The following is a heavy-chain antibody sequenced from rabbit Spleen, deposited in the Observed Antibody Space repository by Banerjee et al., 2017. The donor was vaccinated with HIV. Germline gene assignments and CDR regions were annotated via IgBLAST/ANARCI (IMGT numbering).Heavy chain of an antibody. J-gene: IGHJ6*01. CDR1: GFDFSSSDY. Sequence: QSLEESGGDLVKPGASLTLTCKASGFDFSSSDYMCWVRQAPGKGLEWISCIVGSSSGFTYSATWAKGRFTCSKTSSTTVTLQMTSLTVADTATYFCARDTATSFSSYGMDLLGQGTLVTVS. CDR3: ARDTATSFSSYGMDL. D-gene: IGHD7-1*01. CDR2: IVGSSSGFT. V-gene: IGHV1S40*01.